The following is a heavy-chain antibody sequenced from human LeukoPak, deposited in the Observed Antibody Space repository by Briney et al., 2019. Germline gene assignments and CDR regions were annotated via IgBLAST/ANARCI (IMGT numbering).Heavy chain of an antibody. CDR2: IYYSGST. V-gene: IGHV4-59*08. CDR3: ARHGYYYGSGSYPNWFDP. D-gene: IGHD3-10*01. J-gene: IGHJ5*02. Sequence: PSETLSLTCTVSGGSISSYYWSWIRQPPGKGLEWIGYIYYSGSTYYNPSLKSRVTISVDTSKNQFSLKLSSVTAADTAVYYCARHGYYYGSGSYPNWFDPWGQGTLVTVSS. CDR1: GGSISSYY.